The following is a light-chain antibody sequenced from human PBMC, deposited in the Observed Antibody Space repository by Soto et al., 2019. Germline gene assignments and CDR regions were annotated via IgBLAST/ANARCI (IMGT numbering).Light chain of an antibody. CDR1: HSGGSSH. Sequence: EIVLTQSPGTLSLSPGERATLSCRASHSGGSSHLAWYQQKPGQAPRLLIYGASSRATGVPDRFSGSGSGTDFTLTISRLEPEDSAVYYCQQYVGWTFGQGTKVEIK. CDR2: GAS. CDR3: QQYVGWT. V-gene: IGKV3-20*01. J-gene: IGKJ1*01.